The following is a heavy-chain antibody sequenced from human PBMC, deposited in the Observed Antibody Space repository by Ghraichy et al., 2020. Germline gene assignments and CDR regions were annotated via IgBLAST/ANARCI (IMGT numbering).Heavy chain of an antibody. CDR3: ASTQLDTSDYYYCSGGSCYPDQYYYYYMDV. V-gene: IGHV1-69*06. Sequence: SVKVSCKASGGTFSSYAISWVRQAPGQGLEWMGGIIPIFGTANYAQKFQGRVTITADKSTSTAYMELSSLRTEEQAGYYCASTQLDTSDYYYCSGGSCYPDQYYYYYMDVWGKGTTVTVSS. J-gene: IGHJ6*03. CDR2: IIPIFGTA. CDR1: GGTFSSYA. D-gene: IGHD2-15*01.